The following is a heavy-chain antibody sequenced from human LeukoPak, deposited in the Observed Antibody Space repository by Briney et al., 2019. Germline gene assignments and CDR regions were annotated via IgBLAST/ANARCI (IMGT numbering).Heavy chain of an antibody. D-gene: IGHD1-1*01. CDR3: AKDQYNWNSYDAFDI. CDR1: GFTFSSYA. CDR2: ISGSGGST. V-gene: IGHV3-23*01. J-gene: IGHJ3*02. Sequence: GGSLRLSCAASGFTFSSYAMSWVRQAPGKGLEWVSAISGSGGSTYYADSVKGRFTISSDNSKNTLYLQMNSLRAEDTAVYYCAKDQYNWNSYDAFDIWGQGTMVTVSS.